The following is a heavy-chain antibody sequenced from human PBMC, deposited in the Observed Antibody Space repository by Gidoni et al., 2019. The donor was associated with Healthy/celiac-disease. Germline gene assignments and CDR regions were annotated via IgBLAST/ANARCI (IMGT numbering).Heavy chain of an antibody. Sequence: EVQLLESVGGLVQPGGSLRPSCAAAELPFISYAMSWVRKAQGQGLELFSARGCSGGSTYSAAAVKGWFTISRDNSKNTLYRKMNILRAEDTVVYYCAKDGPVVDLTMVRGLCCGFDPWGQGTLVTVSS. V-gene: IGHV3-23*01. J-gene: IGHJ5*02. D-gene: IGHD3-10*01. CDR3: AKDGPVVDLTMVRGLCCGFDP. CDR2: RGCSGGST. CDR1: ELPFISYA.